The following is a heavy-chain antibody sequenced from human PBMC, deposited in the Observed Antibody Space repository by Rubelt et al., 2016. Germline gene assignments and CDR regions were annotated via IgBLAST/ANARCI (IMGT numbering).Heavy chain of an antibody. D-gene: IGHD3-10*01. CDR2: IYHSGST. CDR3: AGGNGGWFGGDCGMDV. J-gene: IGHJ6*02. V-gene: IGHV4-38-2*02. Sequence: QVQLQESGPGLVKPSETLSLTCTVSGYSISSGYYWGWIRQPPGKGLEWIGSIYHSGSTYYNPPLKSRVTISVDTSKTQFSLKLSSVTAADTAVYYCAGGNGGWFGGDCGMDVWGQGTTVTVSS. CDR1: GYSISSGYY.